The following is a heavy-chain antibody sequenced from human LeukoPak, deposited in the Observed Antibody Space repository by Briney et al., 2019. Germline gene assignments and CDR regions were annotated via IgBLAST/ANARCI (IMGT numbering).Heavy chain of an antibody. CDR1: AYTFTSYD. Sequence: ASVKVSCKASAYTFTSYDINWVRQATGQGLEWMGWMNPNSGNTGYAQKFQGRVTMTRNTSISTAYMELSSLRSEDTAVYYCARGPHYDYVWGSYRPNWFDPWGQGTLVTVSS. CDR2: MNPNSGNT. J-gene: IGHJ5*02. CDR3: ARGPHYDYVWGSYRPNWFDP. V-gene: IGHV1-8*01. D-gene: IGHD3-16*02.